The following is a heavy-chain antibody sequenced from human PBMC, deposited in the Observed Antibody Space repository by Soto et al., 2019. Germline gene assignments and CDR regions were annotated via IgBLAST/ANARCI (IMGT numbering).Heavy chain of an antibody. CDR2: IWYDGSNK. D-gene: IGHD6-19*01. CDR3: ARLQWLLGGLYYGMDV. CDR1: GFTFSTYG. V-gene: IGHV3-33*01. Sequence: QVQLVEFGGGVVQPGRSLRLSCAASGFTFSTYGMHWVRQAPGKGLEGVAVIWYDGSNKYYADSVKGRFTISRDNSKTTLYLHMNSLTAEDTAVYYCARLQWLLGGLYYGMDVWGQGTTVTVSS. J-gene: IGHJ6*02.